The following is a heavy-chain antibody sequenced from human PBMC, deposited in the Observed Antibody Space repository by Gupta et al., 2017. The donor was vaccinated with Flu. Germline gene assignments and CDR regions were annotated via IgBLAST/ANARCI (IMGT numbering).Heavy chain of an antibody. CDR2: IRSKAYGGTT. V-gene: IGHV3-49*02. J-gene: IGHJ4*02. Sequence: APGKGLEWVGFIRSKAYGGTTEYAASVKGRFTISRDDSKSIAYLQMNSLKTEDTAVYYCTRDCVGATPTACYWGQGTLVTVSS. CDR3: TRDCVGATPTACY. D-gene: IGHD1-26*01.